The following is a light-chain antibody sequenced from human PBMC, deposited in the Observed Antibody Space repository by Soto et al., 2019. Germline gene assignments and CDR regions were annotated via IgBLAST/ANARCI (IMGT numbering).Light chain of an antibody. Sequence: DIVLTQSPGTLSLSPGERATLSCRASQSVASTYLAWYQQKPGQAPRLLIYGASSRATGIPDRFSGSGSGTALSLLIIRLQPPDFAVYYCRQYGNTPPFTFGPGTKVEIK. CDR3: RQYGNTPPFT. CDR2: GAS. V-gene: IGKV3-20*01. J-gene: IGKJ3*01. CDR1: QSVASTY.